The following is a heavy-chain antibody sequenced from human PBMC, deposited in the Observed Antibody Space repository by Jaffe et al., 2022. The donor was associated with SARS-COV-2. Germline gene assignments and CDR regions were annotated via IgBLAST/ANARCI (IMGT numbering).Heavy chain of an antibody. CDR2: IYSGGST. J-gene: IGHJ4*02. Sequence: EVQLVESGGGLIQPGGSLRLSCAASGFTVSSNYMSWVRQAPGKGLEWVSVIYSGGSTYYADSVKGRFTISRDNSKNTLYLQMNSLRAEDTAVYYCAREAGDANYDPYYFDYWGQGTLVTVSS. CDR1: GFTVSSNY. CDR3: AREAGDANYDPYYFDY. D-gene: IGHD3-3*01. V-gene: IGHV3-53*01.